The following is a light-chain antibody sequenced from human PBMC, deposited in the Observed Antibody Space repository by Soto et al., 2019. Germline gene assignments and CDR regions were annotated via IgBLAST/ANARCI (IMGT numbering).Light chain of an antibody. CDR2: DAS. CDR3: QQRSNGPRT. V-gene: IGKV3-11*01. CDR1: QSVSND. Sequence: EIVLTQSPATLSLSPCERATPSCRTGQSVSNDLAWYQQKPGQAPRPLIYDASNRATGIPARFSGSGSGTDVTLPISSREPDDFARYYCQQRSNGPRTFGQGTKVDIK. J-gene: IGKJ1*01.